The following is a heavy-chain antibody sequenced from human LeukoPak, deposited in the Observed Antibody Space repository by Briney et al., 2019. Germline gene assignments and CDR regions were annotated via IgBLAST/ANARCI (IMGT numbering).Heavy chain of an antibody. J-gene: IGHJ6*02. CDR1: GFTFDDYA. CDR3: AKDNGGSGPKRGMDV. Sequence: GGSLRLSCAASGFTFDDYAMHWVRQAPGKGLEWVSGISWNSGSIGYADSVKGRFTISRDNAKNSLYLQMNSLRAEDTALYYCAKDNGGSGPKRGMDVWGQGTTVTVSS. V-gene: IGHV3-9*01. D-gene: IGHD6-19*01. CDR2: ISWNSGSI.